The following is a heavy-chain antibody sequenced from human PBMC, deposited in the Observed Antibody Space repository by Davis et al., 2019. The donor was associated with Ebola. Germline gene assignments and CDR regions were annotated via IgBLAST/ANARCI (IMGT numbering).Heavy chain of an antibody. CDR3: ARDGGSNSYGYVSYYYYGMDV. CDR2: ISSSSSTI. Sequence: GESLKISCAASGFPFTSYSMNWVRQAPGKGLEWVSYISSSSSTIYYADSVKGRFTISRDNAKNSLYLQMNSLRAEDTAVYYCARDGGSNSYGYVSYYYYGMDVWGQGTTVTVSS. CDR1: GFPFTSYS. D-gene: IGHD5-18*01. J-gene: IGHJ6*02. V-gene: IGHV3-48*01.